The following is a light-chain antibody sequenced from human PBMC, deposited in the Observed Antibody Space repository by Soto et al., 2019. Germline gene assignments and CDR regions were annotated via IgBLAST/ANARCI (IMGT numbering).Light chain of an antibody. J-gene: IGKJ5*01. V-gene: IGKV3-11*01. CDR3: QQRSNWPIT. CDR2: DAS. CDR1: QSVSSY. Sequence: EIVWTQSPATLSLSPGERATLSCRASQSVSSYLAWYQQKPGQAPRLLIYDASNRATGVPARFRGSGSGTDFTLTISSLEPEDFSVYYCQQRSNWPITFGQGTRLEIK.